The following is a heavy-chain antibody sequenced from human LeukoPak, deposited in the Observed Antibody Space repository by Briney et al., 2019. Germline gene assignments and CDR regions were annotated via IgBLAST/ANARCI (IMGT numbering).Heavy chain of an antibody. CDR3: ARAKLNWFDP. D-gene: IGHD5-24*01. V-gene: IGHV4-4*02. CDR2: ISHSGSP. Sequence: PGGSLRLSCAASGFTFSSYEMNWVRQAPGKGLEWIGEISHSGSPNYNPSLKSRVTILVDMSKNQVSLKLRSVNAADTAVYYCARAKLNWFDPWGQGTLVTVSS. CDR1: GFTFSSYEM. J-gene: IGHJ5*02.